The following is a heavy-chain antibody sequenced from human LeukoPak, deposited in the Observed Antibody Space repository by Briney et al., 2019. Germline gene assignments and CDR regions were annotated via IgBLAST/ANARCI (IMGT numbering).Heavy chain of an antibody. D-gene: IGHD1-26*01. CDR3: AKSGGYGLIDY. CDR1: GYSISSGYY. CDR2: IYYSGST. J-gene: IGHJ4*02. V-gene: IGHV4-38-2*02. Sequence: PSETLSLTCTVSGYSISSGYYWVWIRQPPGKGLEWIGNIYYSGSTYYNASLQGRVTISIDTSKNQFSLRLNSVTAADTAMYYCAKSGGYGLIDYWGQGTLVTVSS.